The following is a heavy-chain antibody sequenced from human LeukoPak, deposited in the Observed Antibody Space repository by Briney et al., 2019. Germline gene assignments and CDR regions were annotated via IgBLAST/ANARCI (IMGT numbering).Heavy chain of an antibody. V-gene: IGHV5-51*01. J-gene: IGHJ5*02. D-gene: IGHD2-2*01. CDR3: ARLNGDIVVVPAAPLRFDP. Sequence: GESLKISCKGSGYSFTSYWIGWVRQMPGKGLESMGIIYPGDSDTRYSPSFHGQVTISADKSITTAYLQWSSLKASDTAMYYCARLNGDIVVVPAAPLRFDPWGQGTLVTVSS. CDR1: GYSFTSYW. CDR2: IYPGDSDT.